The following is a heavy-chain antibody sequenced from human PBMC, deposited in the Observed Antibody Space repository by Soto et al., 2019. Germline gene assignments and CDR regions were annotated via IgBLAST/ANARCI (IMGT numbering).Heavy chain of an antibody. CDR1: GGPISSSSYY. J-gene: IGHJ2*01. CDR3: ARSAIATHWFFDL. Sequence: PSETLSLTCTVSGGPISSSSYYWGRIRRAPGKGLEWLATIYYTGYTYHNPSLKSHVTISVDTSKNQFSLKLTSVTAADTALYYCARSAIATHWFFDLWGRGTLVTVSS. D-gene: IGHD5-18*01. V-gene: IGHV4-39*01. CDR2: IYYTGYT.